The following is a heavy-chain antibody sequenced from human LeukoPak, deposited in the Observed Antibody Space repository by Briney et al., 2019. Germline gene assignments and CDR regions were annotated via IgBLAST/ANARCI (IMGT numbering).Heavy chain of an antibody. D-gene: IGHD3-10*01. J-gene: IGHJ6*02. V-gene: IGHV3-30-3*01. CDR1: GFTFSSYA. CDR2: ISYDGSKK. Sequence: GRSLRLSCAASGFTFSSYAMHWVRQAPGKGLEWVAVISYDGSKKYYADSVKGRFTISRDNSKNTLYLQMNSLRAEDTAVYYCARDMGDYYYYGMDVWGQGTTVTVSS. CDR3: ARDMGDYYYYGMDV.